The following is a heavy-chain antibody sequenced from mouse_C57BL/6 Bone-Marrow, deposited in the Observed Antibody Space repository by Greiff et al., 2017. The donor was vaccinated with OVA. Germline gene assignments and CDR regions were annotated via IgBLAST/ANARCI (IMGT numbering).Heavy chain of an antibody. CDR3: ARKSPRGYFDV. CDR2: IWSGGST. V-gene: IGHV2-2*01. Sequence: VKLQESGPGLVQPSQSLSITCTVSGFSLTSYGVHWVRQSPGKGLEWLGVIWSGGSTDYNAAFISRLSISKDNSKSQVFFKMNSLQADDTAIYYCARKSPRGYFDVWGTGTTVTVSS. J-gene: IGHJ1*03. CDR1: GFSLTSYG.